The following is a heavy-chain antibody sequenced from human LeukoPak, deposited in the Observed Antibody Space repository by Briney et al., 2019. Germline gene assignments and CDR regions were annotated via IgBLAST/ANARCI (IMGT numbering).Heavy chain of an antibody. CDR1: GGSISSYY. D-gene: IGHD5-18*01. V-gene: IGHV4-59*01. Sequence: PSETLSLTCTVSGGSISSYYWSWNRQPPGKGLEWIGYIYYSGSTNYNPSLKSRVTISVDTSKNQFSLKLSSVTAADTAVYYCARVLGYSYGLTYYFDYWGQGTLVTVSS. CDR3: ARVLGYSYGLTYYFDY. J-gene: IGHJ4*02. CDR2: IYYSGST.